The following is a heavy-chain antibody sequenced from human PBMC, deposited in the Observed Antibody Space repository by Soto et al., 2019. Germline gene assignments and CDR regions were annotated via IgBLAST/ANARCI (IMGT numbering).Heavy chain of an antibody. CDR2: ISYDGSNK. V-gene: IGHV3-30-3*01. J-gene: IGHJ6*02. D-gene: IGHD3-16*02. CDR1: GFTFTSYE. CDR3: ARRSTLSYHAIDV. Sequence: GGCLRLSCAASGFTFTSYEMHWGRQAPGKGLEWVAIISYDGSNKYYADSVKGRFTMSRDNSRNTLDLQMDSLRVGDTAVYYCARRSTLSYHAIDVWDQGTTVTVSS.